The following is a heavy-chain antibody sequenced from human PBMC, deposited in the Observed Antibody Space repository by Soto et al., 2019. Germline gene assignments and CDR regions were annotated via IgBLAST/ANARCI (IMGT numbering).Heavy chain of an antibody. J-gene: IGHJ4*02. Sequence: SVKVSCKASGYTFTGYYMHWVRQAPGQRLEWIGWIVVGSGNTNYAQKFQERVTITRDMSTSTAYMELSSLRSEDTAVYYCAADSIAVAGTPFDYWGQGTLVTVSS. V-gene: IGHV1-58*02. CDR3: AADSIAVAGTPFDY. CDR2: IVVGSGNT. D-gene: IGHD6-19*01. CDR1: GYTFTGYY.